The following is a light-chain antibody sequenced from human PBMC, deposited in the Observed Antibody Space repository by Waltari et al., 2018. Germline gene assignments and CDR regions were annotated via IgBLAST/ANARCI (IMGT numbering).Light chain of an antibody. CDR3: HSYKTLHTHV. J-gene: IGLJ1*01. CDR1: SSYVGGYNQ. V-gene: IGLV2-14*01. Sequence: QSALTQPASVSGSPGQSITISCTGTSSYVGGYNQVSWYQQHPGKAPYVIIYDVSERPSGFSHRFSGSKPGNAVSLTISGLQSEEEADYSCHSYKTLHTHVYGSGSKVTVL. CDR2: DVS.